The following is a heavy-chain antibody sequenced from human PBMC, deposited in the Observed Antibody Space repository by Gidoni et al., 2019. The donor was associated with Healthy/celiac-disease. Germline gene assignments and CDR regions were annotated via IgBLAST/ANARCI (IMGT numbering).Heavy chain of an antibody. CDR3: ARDGDIVVVPADDRAFDI. CDR1: GFTFSRYT. V-gene: IGHV3-21*01. Sequence: EVQLVESGGGLVKPAGSLRLSCAASGFTFSRYTLNWVRQAPGKGLAWGSAISSSISYIYYADSVKGRFTISRDNAKNSLYLQMNSLRAEDTAVYYCARDGDIVVVPADDRAFDIWGQGTMVTVSS. CDR2: ISSSISYI. J-gene: IGHJ3*02. D-gene: IGHD2-2*01.